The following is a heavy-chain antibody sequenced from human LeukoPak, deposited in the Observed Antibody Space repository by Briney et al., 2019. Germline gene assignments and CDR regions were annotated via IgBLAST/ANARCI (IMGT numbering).Heavy chain of an antibody. CDR3: ARVTVGTSWFDY. Sequence: SETLSLTCTVSGGSVSSGSYYWSWIRQPPGKGLEWIGYIYYSGSTNYNPSLKSRVTISVDTSKNQFSLKLSSVTAADTAVYYCARVTVGTSWFDYWGQGALVTVSS. CDR2: IYYSGST. CDR1: GGSVSSGSYY. J-gene: IGHJ4*02. V-gene: IGHV4-61*01. D-gene: IGHD4-23*01.